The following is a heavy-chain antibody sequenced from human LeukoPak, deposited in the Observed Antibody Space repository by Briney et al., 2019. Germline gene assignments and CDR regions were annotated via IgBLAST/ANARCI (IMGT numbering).Heavy chain of an antibody. V-gene: IGHV4-39*07. Sequence: SETLSLTFTVSGDSISSSFYYWGWIRQPPGKGLEWIGSIYYGGGTHYNPSLKSRATIFLDTSMKQFSLRLTSVTAADTALYFCARESFEEPGTMDHWGQGTLVSVSS. CDR1: GDSISSSFYY. D-gene: IGHD4/OR15-4a*01. CDR2: IYYGGGT. J-gene: IGHJ4*02. CDR3: ARESFEEPGTMDH.